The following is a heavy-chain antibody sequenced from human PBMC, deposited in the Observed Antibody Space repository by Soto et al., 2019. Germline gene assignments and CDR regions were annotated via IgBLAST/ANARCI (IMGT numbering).Heavy chain of an antibody. D-gene: IGHD2-8*01. CDR1: GGTFRSYA. V-gene: IGHV1-69*13. Sequence: SVKVSCKASGGTFRSYAISWVRQAPGQGLEWMGGIIPIFGTANYAQKFQGRVTITADESTSTAYMELSSLRSEDTAVYYCASTQDIVLMVYAVGGGMDVWGQGTTVTVSS. J-gene: IGHJ6*02. CDR3: ASTQDIVLMVYAVGGGMDV. CDR2: IIPIFGTA.